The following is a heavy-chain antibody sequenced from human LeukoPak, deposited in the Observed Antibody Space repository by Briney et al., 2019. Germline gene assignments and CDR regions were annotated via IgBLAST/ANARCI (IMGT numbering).Heavy chain of an antibody. D-gene: IGHD5-24*01. CDR3: AKGYGSEMATYYYYMDV. V-gene: IGHV1-8*03. J-gene: IGHJ6*03. CDR1: GYTFTSYD. Sequence: GASVKVSCKASGYTFTSYDINWVRQATGQGLEWMGWMNPNSGNTGYAQKFQGRVTVTRNTSISTAYMELSSLRSEDTAVYYCAKGYGSEMATYYYYMDVWGKGTTVTISS. CDR2: MNPNSGNT.